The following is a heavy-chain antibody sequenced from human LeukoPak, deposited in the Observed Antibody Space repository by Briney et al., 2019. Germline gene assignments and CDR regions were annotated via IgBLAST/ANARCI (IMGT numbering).Heavy chain of an antibody. CDR1: GFTFSTYW. J-gene: IGHJ5*02. D-gene: IGHD3-9*01. CDR2: IYSGGST. Sequence: GGSLRLSCVGSGFTFSTYWMSWVRQAPGKGLEWVSVIYSGGSTYYADSVKGRFTISRDNSKNTLYLQMNSLRAEDTAVYYCAGTYYDILTGYYFDPWGQGTLVTVSS. CDR3: AGTYYDILTGYYFDP. V-gene: IGHV3-66*01.